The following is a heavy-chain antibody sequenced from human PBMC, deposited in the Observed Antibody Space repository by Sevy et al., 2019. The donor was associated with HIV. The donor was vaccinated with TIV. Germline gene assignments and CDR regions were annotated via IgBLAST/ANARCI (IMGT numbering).Heavy chain of an antibody. CDR3: ARVRDRYCSGGSCYYGYFFDY. J-gene: IGHJ4*02. CDR1: GFIFSNYY. D-gene: IGHD2-15*01. V-gene: IGHV3-48*01. CDR2: ISDRSDTI. Sequence: GGSLRLSCAASGFIFSNYYMTWVRQAPGKGLEWVSYISDRSDTISYADSVKGRFTISRDNAKNAVYLQMSSLRGEDTAVYYCARVRDRYCSGGSCYYGYFFDYWGQGTLVTVSS.